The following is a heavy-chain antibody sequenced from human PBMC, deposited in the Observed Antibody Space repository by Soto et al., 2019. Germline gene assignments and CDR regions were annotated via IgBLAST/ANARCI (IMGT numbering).Heavy chain of an antibody. D-gene: IGHD4-17*01. CDR2: IIPVFGRP. V-gene: IGHV1-69*13. Sequence: SVKVSCKASGGSFSSFGISWVRQAPGQGLEWMGGIIPVFGRPNYAQRSRGRLTITADESTNTVYLELIDLRSEDTAVYYCAREGSDYKWRGQGTQVTVSS. J-gene: IGHJ1*01. CDR1: GGSFSSFG. CDR3: AREGSDYKW.